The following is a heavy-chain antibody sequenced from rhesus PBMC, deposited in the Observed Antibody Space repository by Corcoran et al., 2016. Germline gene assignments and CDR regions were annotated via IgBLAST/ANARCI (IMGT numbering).Heavy chain of an antibody. V-gene: IGHV4-173*01. CDR1: GGSISSNY. D-gene: IGHD2-27*01. J-gene: IGHJ2*01. CDR2: ISGSVANT. CDR3: ARDFRSGIYRDHGYFDL. Sequence: QLQLQESGPGLVKPSETLSLTCAVSGGSISSNYWSWIRQPPGKGLEWIGRISGSVANTDYNPSLKSRVTLSTDTSKNQFFLKLSSVTAADTAVYYCARDFRSGIYRDHGYFDLWGPGTPITISS.